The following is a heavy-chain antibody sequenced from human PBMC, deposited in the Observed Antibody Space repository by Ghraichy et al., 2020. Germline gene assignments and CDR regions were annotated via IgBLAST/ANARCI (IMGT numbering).Heavy chain of an antibody. CDR1: GFIFSNNG. CDR3: GKDYTWAIDF. V-gene: IGHV3-30*02. J-gene: IGHJ3*01. D-gene: IGHD7-27*01. Sequence: GGSLTLSCVASGFIFSNNGMHWVRQAPGKGLEWVALMRYDGTNNYYADSVKGRFTVSRDTSTNTLYLHMSSLRPEDTAVYYCGKDYTWAIDFWGQGTMVTVSS. CDR2: MRYDGTNN.